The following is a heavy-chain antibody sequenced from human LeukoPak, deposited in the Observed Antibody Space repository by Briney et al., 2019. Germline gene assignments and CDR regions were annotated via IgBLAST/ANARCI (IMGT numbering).Heavy chain of an antibody. Sequence: PSETLSLTCTVSGGSISSGGYYWSWIRQHPGKGLEWIGYIYYSGSTYYNPSLKSRVTISVDRSKNQFSLKLSSVTAADTAVYYCARETGRYYYDSSGSFDYWGQGTLVTVSS. V-gene: IGHV4-31*03. J-gene: IGHJ4*02. CDR1: GGSISSGGYY. D-gene: IGHD3-22*01. CDR3: ARETGRYYYDSSGSFDY. CDR2: IYYSGST.